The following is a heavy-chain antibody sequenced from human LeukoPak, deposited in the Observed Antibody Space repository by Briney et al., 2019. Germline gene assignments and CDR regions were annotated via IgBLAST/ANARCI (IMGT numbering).Heavy chain of an antibody. J-gene: IGHJ4*02. D-gene: IGHD5-12*01. V-gene: IGHV3-30*18. CDR2: ISYDGSNK. CDR1: GFTVSSNY. Sequence: PGGSLRLSCAASGFTVSSNYMSWVRQAPGKGLEWVAVISYDGSNKYYADSVKGRFTISRDNSKNTLYLQMNSLRAEDTAVYYCAKDSGYDFNVFDYWGQGTLVTVSS. CDR3: AKDSGYDFNVFDY.